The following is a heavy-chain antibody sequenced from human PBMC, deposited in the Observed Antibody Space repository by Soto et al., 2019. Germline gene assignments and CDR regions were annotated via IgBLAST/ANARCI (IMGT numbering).Heavy chain of an antibody. CDR1: GYSFTSYW. Sequence: GESLKISCKGSGYSFTSYWIGWVRQMPGKGLEWMGIIYPGDSDTRYSPSFQGQVTISADKSISPAYLQWSSLKASDTAMYYWARRSQFGELYDYYGMDVWGQVTTVTVSS. CDR3: ARRSQFGELYDYYGMDV. V-gene: IGHV5-51*01. J-gene: IGHJ6*02. D-gene: IGHD3-10*01. CDR2: IYPGDSDT.